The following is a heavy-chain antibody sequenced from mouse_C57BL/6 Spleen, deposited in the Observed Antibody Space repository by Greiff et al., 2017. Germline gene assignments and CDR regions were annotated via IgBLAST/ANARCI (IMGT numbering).Heavy chain of an antibody. J-gene: IGHJ1*03. D-gene: IGHD1-1*01. V-gene: IGHV1-69*01. CDR2: IDPSDSYT. Sequence: QVQLKQSGAELVMPGASVKLSCKASGYTFTSYWMHWVKQRPGQGLEWIGEIDPSDSYTNYNQKFKGKSTLTVDKSSSTAHMQLSSLTSEDSAVYYCARSGYGSRNWYFDVWGTGTTVTVSS. CDR3: ARSGYGSRNWYFDV. CDR1: GYTFTSYW.